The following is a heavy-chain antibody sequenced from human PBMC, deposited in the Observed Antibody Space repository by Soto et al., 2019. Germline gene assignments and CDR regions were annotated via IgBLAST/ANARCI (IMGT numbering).Heavy chain of an antibody. CDR1: GSTFISYG. CDR3: AREQRGYFDY. D-gene: IGHD6-25*01. J-gene: IGHJ4*02. V-gene: IGHV3-33*01. Sequence: QVQLVESGGGLVNPGRSLGLPGAAFGSTFISYGMHWVRQAPGKGLEWVAVIWYDGSNKYYADSVKGRFTISRDNSKNTLYLQMNSLRAEDTAVYYCAREQRGYFDYWGQGTLVTVSS. CDR2: IWYDGSNK.